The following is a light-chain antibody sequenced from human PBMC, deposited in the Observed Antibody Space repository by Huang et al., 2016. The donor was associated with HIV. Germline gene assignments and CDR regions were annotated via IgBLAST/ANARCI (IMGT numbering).Light chain of an antibody. CDR2: GAS. J-gene: IGKJ3*01. V-gene: IGKV3-15*01. Sequence: EIVMTQSPATLSVSPGERATLSCRASQSVSSNLAWYQQKPGEAPRLLIYGASTRATGIRARCSGSGSGTEFTRTISSLQSEDFAVYYCQQYNNWPPFTFGPGTKVDIK. CDR1: QSVSSN. CDR3: QQYNNWPPFT.